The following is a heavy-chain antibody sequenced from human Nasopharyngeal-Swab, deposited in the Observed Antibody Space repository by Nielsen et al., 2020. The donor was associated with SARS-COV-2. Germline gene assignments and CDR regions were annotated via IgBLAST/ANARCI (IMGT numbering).Heavy chain of an antibody. D-gene: IGHD6-19*01. CDR2: INPHSRGT. V-gene: IGHV1-2*02. J-gene: IGHJ4*02. Sequence: WARHAPGQGLEWMGWINPHSRGTKYAQKFQGRVTMTSDTSINTAYMELRRLRSDDTAVYYCARDLSSIAVAGNWGQGTLVTVSS. CDR3: ARDLSSIAVAGN.